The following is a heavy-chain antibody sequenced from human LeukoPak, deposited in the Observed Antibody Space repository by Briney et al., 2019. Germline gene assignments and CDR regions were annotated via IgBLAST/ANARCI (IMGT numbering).Heavy chain of an antibody. CDR3: ATHPSRYYYDSSGYAEY. CDR1: GFTFSSYA. J-gene: IGHJ4*02. Sequence: PGASLRLSCAASGFTFSSYAMNWVRQAPGKGLKWVSTISSGDSTYYADSVKGRFTISRDNSKKTLYLQMNSLRAEDTAVYYCATHPSRYYYDSSGYAEYWGQGTLVTVSS. CDR2: ISSGDST. V-gene: IGHV3-23*01. D-gene: IGHD3-22*01.